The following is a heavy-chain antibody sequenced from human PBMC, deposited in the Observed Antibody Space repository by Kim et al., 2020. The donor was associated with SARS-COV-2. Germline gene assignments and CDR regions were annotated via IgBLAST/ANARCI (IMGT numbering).Heavy chain of an antibody. CDR3: AHRRSDSTSWYWDVFDY. Sequence: SGPTLVKPTQTLTLTCTFSGFSLSTSGVGWIRQPPGKALEWLALIYWDDDKLYSPSLKSRLTITKDTSKNQVVLTMTNMDPVDTATYYCAHRRSDSTSWYWDVFDYWGQGTLVTVSS. J-gene: IGHJ4*02. CDR2: IYWDDDK. D-gene: IGHD6-13*01. CDR1: GFSLSTSG. V-gene: IGHV2-5*02.